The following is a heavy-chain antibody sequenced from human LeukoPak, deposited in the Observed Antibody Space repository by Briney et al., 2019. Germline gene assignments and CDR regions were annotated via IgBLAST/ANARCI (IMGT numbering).Heavy chain of an antibody. CDR3: AKSPGPTTVVAILDY. V-gene: IGHV3-9*01. D-gene: IGHD4-23*01. CDR2: ISWNSGSI. CDR1: GFTFDDHA. J-gene: IGHJ4*02. Sequence: GRSLRLSCAASGFTFDDHAMHWVRQAPGKGLEWGSGISWNSGSIGYADSVKGRFTISRDNAKNSLYLQMNSLRAEDTALYYCAKSPGPTTVVAILDYWGQGTLVTVSS.